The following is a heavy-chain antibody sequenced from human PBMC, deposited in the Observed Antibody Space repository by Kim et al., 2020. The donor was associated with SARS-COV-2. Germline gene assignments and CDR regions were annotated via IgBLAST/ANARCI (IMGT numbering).Heavy chain of an antibody. J-gene: IGHJ5*02. V-gene: IGHV3-74*01. CDR2: DGSST. CDR3: ATAGWFDP. Sequence: DGSSTSYADSVKGRFTISRDNAKNTLYLQMNGLRAEDTAVYYCATAGWFDPWGQGTLVTVSS.